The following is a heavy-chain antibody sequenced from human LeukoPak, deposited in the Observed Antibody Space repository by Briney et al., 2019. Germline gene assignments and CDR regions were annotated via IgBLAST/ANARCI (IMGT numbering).Heavy chain of an antibody. J-gene: IGHJ4*02. V-gene: IGHV4-4*09. CDR1: GGSISSYY. D-gene: IGHD6-13*01. CDR3: ASAGYSSSWYGYFDC. CDR2: IYHSGDT. Sequence: SETLSLTCTVSGGSISSYYWTWIRQAPGNGLEWIGSIYHSGDTRYNPSLKSRVTISVDTSKNQFSLKLSSVTAADTAVYYCASAGYSSSWYGYFDCWGQGTLVTVSS.